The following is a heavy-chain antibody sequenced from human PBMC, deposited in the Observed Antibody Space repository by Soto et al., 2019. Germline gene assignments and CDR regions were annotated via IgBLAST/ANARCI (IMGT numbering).Heavy chain of an antibody. Sequence: PSVNVSCKASGYTFTSYDINWVRQATGQGLEWMGWMNLNSGNTGYAQKFQGRVTMTRNTSISTAYMELSSLRSEDTAVYYCARGRYFGDYYDSSGYYGNYYYYGMDVWGQGTTVTVSS. CDR2: MNLNSGNT. V-gene: IGHV1-8*01. J-gene: IGHJ6*02. CDR3: ARGRYFGDYYDSSGYYGNYYYYGMDV. CDR1: GYTFTSYD. D-gene: IGHD3-22*01.